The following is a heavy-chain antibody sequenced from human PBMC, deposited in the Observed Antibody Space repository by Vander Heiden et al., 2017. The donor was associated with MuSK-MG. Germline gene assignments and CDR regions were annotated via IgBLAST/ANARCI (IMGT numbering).Heavy chain of an antibody. D-gene: IGHD1-26*01. CDR2: ISWNSGSI. V-gene: IGHV3-9*01. CDR3: AKDSGGSYSSPFDY. J-gene: IGHJ4*02. Sequence: EVQLVESGGGLVQPGRSLRLSCAASGFTFDDYAMHWVRQAPGKGLEWVSGISWNSGSIGYADSVKGRFTISRDNAKNSLYLQMNSLRAEDTALYYCAKDSGGSYSSPFDYWGQGTLVTVSS. CDR1: GFTFDDYA.